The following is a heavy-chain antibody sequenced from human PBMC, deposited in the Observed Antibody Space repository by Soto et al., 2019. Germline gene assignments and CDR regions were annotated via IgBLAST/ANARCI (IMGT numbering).Heavy chain of an antibody. Sequence: QLQLQESGPGLVKPSETLSLTCTVSGGSISSSSYYWGWIRQPPGKGLEWIGSIYYSGSTYYNPSLKSRVTISVDTSKNQFSLKLSSVTAADTAVYYCARLGIAAGWGTGVDVWVKGTTVTVSS. D-gene: IGHD6-13*01. CDR2: IYYSGST. J-gene: IGHJ6*04. V-gene: IGHV4-39*01. CDR1: GGSISSSSYY. CDR3: ARLGIAAGWGTGVDV.